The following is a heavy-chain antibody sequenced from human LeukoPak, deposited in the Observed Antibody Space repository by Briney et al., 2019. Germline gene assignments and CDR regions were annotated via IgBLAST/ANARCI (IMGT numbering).Heavy chain of an antibody. D-gene: IGHD3-22*01. CDR2: INHSGST. V-gene: IGHV4-34*01. CDR1: GGSFSGYY. CDR3: GRGGVITVKELLAAFKH. Sequence: PSETLSLTCAVYGGSFSGYYWSWIRQPPGKGLEWLVEINHSGSTSYNPSLKSRVTISVDTSKNQFSLKLSSVTAADTAVYYCGRGGVITVKELLAAFKHGGRATLVAVS. J-gene: IGHJ1*01.